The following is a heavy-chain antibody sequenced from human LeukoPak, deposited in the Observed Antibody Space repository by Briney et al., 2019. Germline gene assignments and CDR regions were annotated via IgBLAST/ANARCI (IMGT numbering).Heavy chain of an antibody. Sequence: PGGSLRLSCAASGFTFSSYEMNWVRQAPGKGLEWVSYISSSGSTIYYADSVKGRFTISRDNAKNSLYLQMNSLRAEDTAVYYCAIVSQQTPYFWGQGTLVTVSS. CDR3: AIVSQQTPYF. D-gene: IGHD1/OR15-1a*01. V-gene: IGHV3-48*03. CDR2: ISSSGSTI. J-gene: IGHJ4*02. CDR1: GFTFSSYE.